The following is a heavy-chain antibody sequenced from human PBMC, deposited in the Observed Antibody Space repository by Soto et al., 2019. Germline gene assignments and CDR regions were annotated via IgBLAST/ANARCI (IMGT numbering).Heavy chain of an antibody. V-gene: IGHV1-2*02. J-gene: IGHJ4*02. CDR2: VNPNSGGT. D-gene: IGHD2-15*01. CDR3: ARVKYCSGGSCYLYYFDY. CDR1: GYTFTGYY. Sequence: ASVKVCCKASGYTFTGYYMHWVRQAPGQGLEWMGWVNPNSGGTNYAQKFQGRVTMTRDTSISTAYMELSRLRSDDTAVYYCARVKYCSGGSCYLYYFDYWGQGTLVTVSS.